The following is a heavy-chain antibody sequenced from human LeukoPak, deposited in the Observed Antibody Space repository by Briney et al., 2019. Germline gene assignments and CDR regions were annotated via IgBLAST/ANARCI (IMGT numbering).Heavy chain of an antibody. CDR3: AKDSSALDAFDI. J-gene: IGHJ3*02. D-gene: IGHD3-22*01. CDR2: INHSGST. V-gene: IGHV4-4*02. Sequence: SETLSLTCAVSGGSISSSNWWSWVRQPPGKGLEWIGEINHSGSTNYNPSLKSRVTISVDKSKNQFSLKLSSVTAADTAVYYCAKDSSALDAFDIWGQGTMVTVSS. CDR1: GGSISSSNW.